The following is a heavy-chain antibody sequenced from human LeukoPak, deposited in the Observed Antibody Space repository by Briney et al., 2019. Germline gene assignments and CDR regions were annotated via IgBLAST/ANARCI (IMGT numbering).Heavy chain of an antibody. V-gene: IGHV5-51*01. J-gene: IGHJ5*02. CDR2: IYPGDSDT. Sequence: GESLKISCKGSGYSFTSYWIGWVRQMPGKGLEWMGIIYPGDSDTRYSPSFQGQVTISADKSISTAYLQWSSLKASDTAMYYCARLGVIVPAARAWFDPWGQGTLVTVSS. CDR1: GYSFTSYW. D-gene: IGHD2-2*01. CDR3: ARLGVIVPAARAWFDP.